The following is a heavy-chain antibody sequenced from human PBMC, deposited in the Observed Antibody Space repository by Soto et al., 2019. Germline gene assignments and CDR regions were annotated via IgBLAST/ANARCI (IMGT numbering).Heavy chain of an antibody. D-gene: IGHD3-10*01. CDR1: GFTFSGYA. Sequence: EVQLLDSGGGLVQPGGSLRLSCAASGFTFSGYALTWVRQAPGKGLEWVSAISGGGDATFYADSVKGRFTISRDNSKKTLYLQMKTLRAEETAVYYCARKVSGSTGRPDLWYFDLWGRGTLVTVSS. CDR3: ARKVSGSTGRPDLWYFDL. CDR2: ISGGGDAT. J-gene: IGHJ2*01. V-gene: IGHV3-23*01.